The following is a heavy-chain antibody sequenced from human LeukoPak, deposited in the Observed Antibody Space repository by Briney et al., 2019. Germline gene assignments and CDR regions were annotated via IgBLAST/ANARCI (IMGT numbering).Heavy chain of an antibody. CDR3: ARDLAARHFDY. CDR1: GFTFSSYG. J-gene: IGHJ4*02. D-gene: IGHD6-6*01. CDR2: IWYDGSKK. Sequence: GRSLRLSCEASGFTFSSYGMHWVRQAPGKGLEWVAVIWYDGSKKYYGDSVKGRFTISRDNSKSTLYLQMNSLRGEDTAIYYCARDLAARHFDYWGQGTLVTVSS. V-gene: IGHV3-33*01.